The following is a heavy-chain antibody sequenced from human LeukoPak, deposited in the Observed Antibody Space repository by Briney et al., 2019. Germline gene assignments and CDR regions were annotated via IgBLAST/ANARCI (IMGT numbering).Heavy chain of an antibody. CDR2: IYTSGST. Sequence: SETLSLTCTVSGGPISSYYWSWIRQPAGKGLEWIGRIYTSGSTNYNPSLKSRVTMSVDTSKNQFSLKLSSVTAADTAVYYCARVPAYSSGWYPFDYWGQGTLVTVSS. J-gene: IGHJ4*02. D-gene: IGHD6-19*01. V-gene: IGHV4-4*07. CDR1: GGPISSYY. CDR3: ARVPAYSSGWYPFDY.